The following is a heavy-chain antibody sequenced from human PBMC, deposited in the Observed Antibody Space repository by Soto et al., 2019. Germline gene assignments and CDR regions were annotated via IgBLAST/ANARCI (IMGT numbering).Heavy chain of an antibody. J-gene: IGHJ4*02. D-gene: IGHD6-13*01. CDR3: ASPASSSWQFDY. CDR1: GYTFTRYC. CDR2: ISAYNGNT. Sequence: ASVKVSCKASGYTFTRYCISWVRQAPGQGLEWMGWISAYNGNTNYAQKLQGRVTMTTDTSTSTAYMELRSLRSDDTAVYYCASPASSSWQFDYWGQGTLVTVSS. V-gene: IGHV1-18*04.